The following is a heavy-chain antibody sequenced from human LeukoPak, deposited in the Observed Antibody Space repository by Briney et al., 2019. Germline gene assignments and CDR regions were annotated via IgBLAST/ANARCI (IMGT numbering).Heavy chain of an antibody. CDR1: GFTFSSYW. V-gene: IGHV3-7*01. Sequence: GGSLRLSCAASGFTFSSYWMNWVRQAPGKGLEWVALINPDGSQTHYVDSVKGRFTISRDNAENSLYLQMNSLRADDTAVYYCARDLGYGALDPWAREPWSPSPQ. CDR3: ARDLGYGALDP. J-gene: IGHJ5*02. CDR2: INPDGSQT. D-gene: IGHD4-17*01.